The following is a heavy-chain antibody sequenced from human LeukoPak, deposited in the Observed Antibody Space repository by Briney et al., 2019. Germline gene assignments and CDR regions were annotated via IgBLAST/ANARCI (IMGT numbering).Heavy chain of an antibody. J-gene: IGHJ5*02. Sequence: PSETLSLTCTVSGGSISSGDYYWSWIRQPPGKGLEWIGYIYYSGSTYYNPSLKSRVTISVDTSKNQFSLKLISVTAADTAVYYCAGSSGWFYNWFDPWGQGTLVTVSS. CDR3: AGSSGWFYNWFDP. CDR2: IYYSGST. V-gene: IGHV4-30-4*08. CDR1: GGSISSGDYY. D-gene: IGHD6-19*01.